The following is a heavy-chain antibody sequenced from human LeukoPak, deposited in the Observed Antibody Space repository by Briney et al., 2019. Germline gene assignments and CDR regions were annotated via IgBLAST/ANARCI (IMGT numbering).Heavy chain of an antibody. CDR3: ARVAYYYYYYMDV. CDR2: INNVGNGA. Sequence: SGGSLRLSCAASGFTFSSYSMSWVRQAPGQGLKWVSRINNVGNGASHADSVRGRFTISRDNAKNMLYLQMNSLRAEDTAVYYCARVAYYYYYYMDVWGKGTTVTVSS. J-gene: IGHJ6*03. CDR1: GFTFSSYS. V-gene: IGHV3-74*01.